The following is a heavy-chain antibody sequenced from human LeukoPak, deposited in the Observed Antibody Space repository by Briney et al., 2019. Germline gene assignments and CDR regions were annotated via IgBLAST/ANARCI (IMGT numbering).Heavy chain of an antibody. CDR1: GESFSGYF. CDR3: ARIWPDL. D-gene: IGHD3-10*01. V-gene: IGHV4-34*01. Sequence: SETLSLTCTVYGESFSGYFWSWIRQPPGKGLEWIGEINHSGYTNYNPSLKSRVTISVDTSKKQFSLKLNSVTAADTAVYYCARIWPDLWGRGTLVTVSS. J-gene: IGHJ2*01. CDR2: INHSGYT.